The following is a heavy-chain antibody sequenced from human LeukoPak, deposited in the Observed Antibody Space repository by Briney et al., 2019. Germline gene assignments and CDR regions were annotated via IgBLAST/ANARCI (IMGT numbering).Heavy chain of an antibody. D-gene: IGHD1-7*01. V-gene: IGHV3-21*01. CDR2: ISSSSSYI. Sequence: PGGSLRLSCAASGFTFSSYSMNWVHQAPGKGLEWVSSISSSSSYIYYADSVKGRFTISRDNAKNSLYLQMNSLRAEDTAVYYCARGPKDWNYGWFDPWGQGTLVTVSS. J-gene: IGHJ5*02. CDR1: GFTFSSYS. CDR3: ARGPKDWNYGWFDP.